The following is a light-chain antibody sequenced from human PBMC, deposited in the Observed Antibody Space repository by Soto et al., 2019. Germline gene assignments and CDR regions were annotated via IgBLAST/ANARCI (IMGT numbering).Light chain of an antibody. CDR2: EVS. J-gene: IGLJ3*02. V-gene: IGLV2-14*01. Sequence: QSVLTQPASVSGSPGQSITISCTGTSSDVGAYNFVSWYQQHPGKAPKLTIYEVSHRPSGVSDRFSGSKSGNTAYLTISGRQAEEEADYYGSAYTTSYSWVFGGGTKLTV. CDR1: SSDVGAYNF. CDR3: SAYTTSYSWV.